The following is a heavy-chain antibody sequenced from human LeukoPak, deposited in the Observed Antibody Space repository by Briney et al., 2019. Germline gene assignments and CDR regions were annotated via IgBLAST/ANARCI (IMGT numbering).Heavy chain of an antibody. V-gene: IGHV1-2*02. CDR2: INPYSGDT. D-gene: IGHD2-2*01. CDR3: ARVHSYCSSTSCLDY. CDR1: GYTFTGYF. Sequence: GASVKVSCEASGYTFTGYFMHWVRQAPGQGLEWMGWINPYSGDTNYAQKFQGRVTMTRDTSISTAYMELNRLRSDDTAVYYCARVHSYCSSTSCLDYWGQGTLVTVSS. J-gene: IGHJ4*02.